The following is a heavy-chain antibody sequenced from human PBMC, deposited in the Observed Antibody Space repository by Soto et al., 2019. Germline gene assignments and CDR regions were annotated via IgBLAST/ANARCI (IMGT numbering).Heavy chain of an antibody. CDR3: ARVDGTY. V-gene: IGHV1-3*04. Sequence: QVQLVQSGSEEKKPGASVKVSCKASGYTFTSYAIHWVRQAPGQRLEWMGWINTDNGNTKYSQKFQGRVTVARDTSASTAYMELSSLRFDDTAVYYCARVDGTYWGQGTLVTVSS. CDR1: GYTFTSYA. CDR2: INTDNGNT. D-gene: IGHD1-26*01. J-gene: IGHJ4*02.